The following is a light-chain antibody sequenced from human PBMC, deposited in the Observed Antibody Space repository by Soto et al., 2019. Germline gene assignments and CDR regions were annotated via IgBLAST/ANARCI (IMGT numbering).Light chain of an antibody. CDR3: AAWDDTLRSYV. CDR1: ISNIATNY. J-gene: IGLJ1*01. Sequence: QSVLTQPPSVSGTPGQRVTISCSGGISNIATNYVHWFQQLPGTAPKVLSNRDNQRPSRVPDRFSGSKSGTSASLAISGLRSEDEAEYYCAAWDDTLRSYVFGTGTKVTVL. V-gene: IGLV1-47*01. CDR2: RDN.